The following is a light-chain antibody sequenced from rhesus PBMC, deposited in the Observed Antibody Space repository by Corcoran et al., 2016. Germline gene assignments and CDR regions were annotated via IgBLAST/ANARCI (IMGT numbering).Light chain of an antibody. Sequence: DIQMTQSPSSLSASVGDRVTITCQASQSISNNLAWYQQKPGKVPKLLIYKASPLQSGVPSRFSGSGSWTEFTLTISSLQPEDFATYYWQHGYGTPYSFGQGTKVEIK. J-gene: IGKJ2*01. CDR2: KAS. CDR1: QSISNN. V-gene: IGKV1-25*01. CDR3: QHGYGTPYS.